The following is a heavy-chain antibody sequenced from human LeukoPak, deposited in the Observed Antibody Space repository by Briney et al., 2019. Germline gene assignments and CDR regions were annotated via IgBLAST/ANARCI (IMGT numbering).Heavy chain of an antibody. CDR1: GGSLSSGGHY. D-gene: IGHD5-18*01. CDR2: IYQSGST. V-gene: IGHV4-30-2*01. Sequence: SETLSLTCTVSGGSLSSGGHYWSWIRQPPGKGLEWIGNIYQSGSTYYNPSLKSRATISVDRSKNHFSLKLSSVAAADTAVYYCARETAMPPNYYYYYMDVWGKGTTVTVSS. CDR3: ARETAMPPNYYYYYMDV. J-gene: IGHJ6*03.